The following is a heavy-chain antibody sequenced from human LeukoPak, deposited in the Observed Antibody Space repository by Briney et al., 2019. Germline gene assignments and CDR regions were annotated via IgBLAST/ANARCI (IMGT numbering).Heavy chain of an antibody. Sequence: SVKVSCKASGGTFSSYAISWVRQAPGQGLEWMGRIIPILGIANYAQKFQGRVTITADKSTSTAYVELSSLRSEDTAVYYCARDRDEPDYYDSSGYYLDYFDYWGQGTLVTVSS. CDR2: IIPILGIA. CDR3: ARDRDEPDYYDSSGYYLDYFDY. J-gene: IGHJ4*02. D-gene: IGHD3-22*01. V-gene: IGHV1-69*04. CDR1: GGTFSSYA.